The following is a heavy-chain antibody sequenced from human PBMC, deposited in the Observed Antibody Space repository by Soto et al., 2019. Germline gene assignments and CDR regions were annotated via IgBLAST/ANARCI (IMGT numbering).Heavy chain of an antibody. CDR3: ARTTSIAAAGTYYFDY. CDR2: INHSGST. J-gene: IGHJ4*02. D-gene: IGHD6-13*01. Sequence: PSETLSLTCAVYGGSFSGYYWSWIRQPPGKGLEWIGEINHSGSTNYNPSLKSRVTISVDTSKNQFSLKLSSVTAADTAVYYCARTTSIAAAGTYYFDYWGQGTLVTVSS. CDR1: GGSFSGYY. V-gene: IGHV4-34*01.